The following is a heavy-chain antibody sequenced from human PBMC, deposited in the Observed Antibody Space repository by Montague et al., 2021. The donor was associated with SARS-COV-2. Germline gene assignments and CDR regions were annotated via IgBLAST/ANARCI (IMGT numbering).Heavy chain of an antibody. CDR1: GFSLTTRGLC. D-gene: IGHD3-10*01. Sequence: PALVKPTQTLTLTCTLSGFSLTTRGLCVNWIRQPPGKALEWLAHIEWDDDEYYSMSLKTRLTISKDTSKNQVVLTMTNMDPVDTATYYCARKKNCYASGTSADVAFDLWGRGTLVTVSS. J-gene: IGHJ2*01. V-gene: IGHV2-70*01. CDR2: IEWDDDE. CDR3: ARKKNCYASGTSADVAFDL.